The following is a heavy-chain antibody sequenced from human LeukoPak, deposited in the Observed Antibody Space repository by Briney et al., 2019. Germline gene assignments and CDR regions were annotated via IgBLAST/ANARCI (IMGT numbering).Heavy chain of an antibody. CDR3: ARVAGYYYGVRDY. CDR2: ISSSSSYI. CDR1: GFTFSSYS. D-gene: IGHD3-22*01. Sequence: GGSLRLSCAASGFTFSSYSMNWVRQAPGKGLEWVSSISSSSSYIYYADSVKGRFTISRDNAKNSLYLQMNSLRAADTAVYYCARVAGYYYGVRDYWGQGTLVTVSS. V-gene: IGHV3-21*01. J-gene: IGHJ4*02.